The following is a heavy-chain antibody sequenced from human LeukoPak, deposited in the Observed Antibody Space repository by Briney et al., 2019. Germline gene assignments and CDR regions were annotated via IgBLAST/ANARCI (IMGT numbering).Heavy chain of an antibody. V-gene: IGHV3-64*01. Sequence: MHXVXQXXXXXXXXXXXXSGNGGNTFYANSVKGRFTISRDNSKNTLYLQMGSLKPEDMAVYYCARDSCSGDRCWRYFVNWGQGTLVTVSS. J-gene: IGHJ4*02. CDR3: ARDSCSGDRCWRYFVN. D-gene: IGHD2-15*01. CDR2: XSGNGGNT.